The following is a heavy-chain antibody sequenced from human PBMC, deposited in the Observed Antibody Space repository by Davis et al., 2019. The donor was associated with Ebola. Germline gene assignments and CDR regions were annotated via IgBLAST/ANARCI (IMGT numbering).Heavy chain of an antibody. J-gene: IGHJ4*02. CDR2: IYDQST. CDR1: EFTVSSNH. V-gene: IGHV3-53*05. CDR3: ATTQWLREFDN. D-gene: IGHD6-19*01. Sequence: GGSLRLSCTASEFTVSSNHMSWVRQAPGKGLEWVSVIYDQSTAYADAVRGRFIISRDKSNNTLYLEMSSLRVDDTAVYYCATTQWLREFDNWGQGTLVTVSS.